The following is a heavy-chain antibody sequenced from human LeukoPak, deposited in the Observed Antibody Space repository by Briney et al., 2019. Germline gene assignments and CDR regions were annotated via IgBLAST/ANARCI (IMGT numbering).Heavy chain of an antibody. CDR2: IYSDGNT. Sequence: GGSLRLACAASGLTVSNNRLSWVRQAPGGGLEWVSTIYSDGNTYYPDSVKGRFTISRDGSKNTLYLQLNSLRTEDTAIYYCVREREGSNSEHWGQGTLVTVSS. J-gene: IGHJ1*01. D-gene: IGHD1-26*01. V-gene: IGHV3-53*01. CDR3: VREREGSNSEH. CDR1: GLTVSNNR.